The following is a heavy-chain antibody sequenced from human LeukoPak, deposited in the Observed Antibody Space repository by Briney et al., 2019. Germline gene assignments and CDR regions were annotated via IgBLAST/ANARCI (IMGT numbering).Heavy chain of an antibody. J-gene: IGHJ2*01. D-gene: IGHD3-22*01. V-gene: IGHV3-66*01. Sequence: PGGSLRLSCAASGFTVSSNYMSWVRQAPGKGLEWVSVIYTGGSTSYADSVKGRFTISRDSSKNTLFLQMNSLRAEDTAVYYCARDRNYYDSSGASLWYFDPWGRGTLVTVSS. CDR1: GFTVSSNY. CDR2: IYTGGST. CDR3: ARDRNYYDSSGASLWYFDP.